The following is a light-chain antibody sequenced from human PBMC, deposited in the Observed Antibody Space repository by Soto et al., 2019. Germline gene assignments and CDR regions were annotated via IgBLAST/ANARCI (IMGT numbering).Light chain of an antibody. CDR2: EVN. Sequence: QSVRAQPPSVSGSPGQSVTISCTGTSSDVGFFNYVSWYQHHPGKVPKFLIYEVNKRPSGVPDRFSGSKSGNTASLTVSGLQPEDEAEYFCSSFVDGTSYVFGTGTKVTVL. V-gene: IGLV2-8*01. J-gene: IGLJ1*01. CDR3: SSFVDGTSYV. CDR1: SSDVGFFNY.